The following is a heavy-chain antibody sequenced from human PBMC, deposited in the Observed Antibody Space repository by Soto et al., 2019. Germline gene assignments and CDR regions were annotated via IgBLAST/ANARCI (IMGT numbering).Heavy chain of an antibody. CDR2: TSGSGDDT. Sequence: PGGSLRLSCAASGFTFSNYGMSWVRQAPGKXLDWVSSTSGSGDDTFYADSVKGRFTISRDNSKNKLYLQMNSLGPEDTAIYYCAKRGRFLEWLPYGWYYYRMDVWGQGTTVTVSS. J-gene: IGHJ6*02. CDR1: GFTFSNYG. V-gene: IGHV3-23*01. D-gene: IGHD3-3*01. CDR3: AKRGRFLEWLPYGWYYYRMDV.